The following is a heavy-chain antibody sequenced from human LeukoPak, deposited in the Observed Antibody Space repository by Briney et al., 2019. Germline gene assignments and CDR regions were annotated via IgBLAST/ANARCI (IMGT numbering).Heavy chain of an antibody. CDR2: IYYSGST. Sequence: SETLSLTCTVSGGSISSGGYYWSWIRQHPGKGLEWIGYIYYSGSTYYNPSLKSRVTISVDTSKNQFSLKLSSVTAADTAMYYCARGNGSTQGYWGQGTLVTVSS. V-gene: IGHV4-31*03. J-gene: IGHJ4*02. CDR1: GGSISSGGYY. D-gene: IGHD1-1*01. CDR3: ARGNGSTQGY.